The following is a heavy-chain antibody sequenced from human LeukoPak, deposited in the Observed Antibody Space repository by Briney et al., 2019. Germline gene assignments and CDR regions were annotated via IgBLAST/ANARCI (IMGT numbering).Heavy chain of an antibody. J-gene: IGHJ4*02. Sequence: PGGSLRLSCAAVALTLSSDATSSGRQAPGKGLEWVSVISGSGGSTYYADSVKGRFTISRDNSKNTLYLQMNSLRVEDTAVYYCAKARETYGARSAAAWGQGNLVTVSS. D-gene: IGHD3-10*01. V-gene: IGHV3-23*01. CDR2: ISGSGGST. CDR3: AKARETYGARSAAA. CDR1: ALTLSSDA.